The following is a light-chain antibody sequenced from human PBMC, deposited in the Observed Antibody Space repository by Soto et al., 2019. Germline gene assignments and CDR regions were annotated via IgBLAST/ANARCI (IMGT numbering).Light chain of an antibody. CDR3: QSYDSSVTVV. Sequence: QLVLTQPPSVSGAPGQRVSISCTGSSSNIGTGYDVHWYQQLPGTAPRLLIYGNSNRPSGVPDRFSGSKSGTSVSLAITGLQAEDEADYYCQSYDSSVTVVFGGGTKVTVL. CDR2: GNS. J-gene: IGLJ2*01. V-gene: IGLV1-40*01. CDR1: SSNIGTGYD.